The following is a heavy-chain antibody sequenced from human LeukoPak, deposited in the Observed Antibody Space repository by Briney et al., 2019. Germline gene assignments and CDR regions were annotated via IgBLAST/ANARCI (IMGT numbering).Heavy chain of an antibody. J-gene: IGHJ5*02. CDR3: AGSYFRYNWFDP. Sequence: PSETLSLTCTVSGGSISSGSYYWSWIRQPAGKGLEWIGRIYTSGSTNYNPSLKSRVTISVDTSKNQFSLKLSSVTAADTAVYYCAGSYFRYNWFDPWGQGTLVTVSS. V-gene: IGHV4-61*02. CDR2: IYTSGST. CDR1: GGSISSGSYY. D-gene: IGHD2/OR15-2a*01.